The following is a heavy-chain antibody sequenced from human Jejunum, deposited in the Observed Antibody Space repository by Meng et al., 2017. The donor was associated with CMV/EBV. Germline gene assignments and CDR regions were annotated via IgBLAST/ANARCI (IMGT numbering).Heavy chain of an antibody. J-gene: IGHJ4*02. V-gene: IGHV3-11*01. CDR1: GFPFGAYY. CDR3: ARGNYGLDY. Sequence: LDCAAAGFPFGAYYMAWVRQAAGKGLEWVSYITGSGDIIYYADSVKGRFTISRDNAKSSLYLEINSLRAEDTAVYYCARGNYGLDYWGQGTLVTVSS. CDR2: ITGSGDII. D-gene: IGHD4-17*01.